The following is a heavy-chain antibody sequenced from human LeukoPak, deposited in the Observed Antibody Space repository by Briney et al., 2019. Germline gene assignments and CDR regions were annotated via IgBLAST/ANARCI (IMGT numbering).Heavy chain of an antibody. Sequence: RSSETLSLTCTVSGCSISSSNYYWGWISQPPGKGLEWIGSIYYSGSTYYSPSLKGRGTMSEDTSKNQFSLKLSSVTAADTAVYYCARLVYYYGSGSYSAVDYWGQGTLVTVSS. CDR2: IYYSGST. CDR1: GCSISSSNYY. V-gene: IGHV4-39*01. J-gene: IGHJ4*02. CDR3: ARLVYYYGSGSYSAVDY. D-gene: IGHD3-10*01.